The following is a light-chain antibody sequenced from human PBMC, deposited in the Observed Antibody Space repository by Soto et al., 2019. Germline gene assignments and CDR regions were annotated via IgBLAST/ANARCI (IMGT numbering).Light chain of an antibody. CDR3: QQYNTSPFT. V-gene: IGKV1-5*03. Sequence: DIQMTQSPSTLSASVGDRVTITCRASQNINSWLAWYQQKPGKAPKLLIYKASSLESGVPSRFSGSGSGTEFTLTISSLQPDDFATYYCQQYNTSPFTFGPGTTVDIK. CDR2: KAS. J-gene: IGKJ3*01. CDR1: QNINSW.